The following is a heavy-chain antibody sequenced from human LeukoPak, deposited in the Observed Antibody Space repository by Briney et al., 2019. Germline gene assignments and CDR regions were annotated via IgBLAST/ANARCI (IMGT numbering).Heavy chain of an antibody. CDR3: ASSTPRDYYVSGVSD. V-gene: IGHV1-69*05. D-gene: IGHD3-10*02. Sequence: ASVKVSCKASGGTFSSYAISWVRQAPGQGLEWMGRIIPIFGTANYAQKFQGRVTITTDESTSTAYMELSSLRSEDTAVYYCASSTPRDYYVSGVSDWGQGTLVTVSS. CDR1: GGTFSSYA. J-gene: IGHJ4*02. CDR2: IIPIFGTA.